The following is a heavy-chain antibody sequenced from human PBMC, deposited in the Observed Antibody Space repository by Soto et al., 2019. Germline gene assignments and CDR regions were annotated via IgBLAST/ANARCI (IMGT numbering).Heavy chain of an antibody. D-gene: IGHD6-13*01. J-gene: IGHJ4*02. CDR2: IWYDGSNK. CDR3: ARLGIAAGDY. Sequence: QVQLVESGGGVVQPGRSLRLSCAASGFTFSSYGMHWVRQAPGKGLEWVAGIWYDGSNKYYADSVKGRFTISRDNSKDKLYLQMNSLRAEDTAVYYCARLGIAAGDYWGQGTLVTVSS. V-gene: IGHV3-33*01. CDR1: GFTFSSYG.